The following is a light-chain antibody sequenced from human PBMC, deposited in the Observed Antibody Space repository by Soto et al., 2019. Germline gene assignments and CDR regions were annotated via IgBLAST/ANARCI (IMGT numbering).Light chain of an antibody. J-gene: IGKJ4*01. V-gene: IGKV3-15*01. Sequence: EILMTQSPAALSVSPGEGATLSCRASQSVSSYLAWYQQKPGQVPRLLIYGASTRATGTPARFSGSGSGTEFTLTISGLQSEDIAVYYCQKYSDWRLLTFGGGTKVDIK. CDR1: QSVSSY. CDR2: GAS. CDR3: QKYSDWRLLT.